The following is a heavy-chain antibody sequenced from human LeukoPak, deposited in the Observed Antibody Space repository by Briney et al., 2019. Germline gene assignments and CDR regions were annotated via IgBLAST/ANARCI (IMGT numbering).Heavy chain of an antibody. CDR1: GFTFSSYS. V-gene: IGHV3-48*02. CDR2: ISSSSSTI. CDR3: AVVRGWIGSGLGNAFDI. Sequence: PGGSLRLSCAASGFTFSSYSMNWVRQAPGKGLEWVSYISSSSSTIYYADSVKGRFTISRDNAKNSLYLQMNSLRDEDTAVYYCAVVRGWIGSGLGNAFDIWGQGTMVTVSS. D-gene: IGHD3-10*01. J-gene: IGHJ3*02.